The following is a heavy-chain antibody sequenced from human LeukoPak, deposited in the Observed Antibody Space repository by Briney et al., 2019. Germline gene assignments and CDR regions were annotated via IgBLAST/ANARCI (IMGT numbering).Heavy chain of an antibody. CDR1: GYTFTSYA. Sequence: GASVKVSCKASGYTFTSYAMHWVRQAPGQRLEWMGWINAGNGNTKYSQKFQGRVTITRDTSASTAYMGLSSLRSEDTAVYYGAREDSGYGIDYWGQGTLVTVSS. J-gene: IGHJ4*02. V-gene: IGHV1-3*01. CDR3: AREDSGYGIDY. D-gene: IGHD5-12*01. CDR2: INAGNGNT.